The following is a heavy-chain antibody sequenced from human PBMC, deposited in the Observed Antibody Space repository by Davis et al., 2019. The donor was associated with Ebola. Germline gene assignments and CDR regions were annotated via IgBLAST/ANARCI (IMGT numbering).Heavy chain of an antibody. CDR3: ARADIVVVVAAFDY. J-gene: IGHJ4*02. V-gene: IGHV4-34*01. CDR2: INHSGST. Sequence: MPSETLSLTCAVHGGSFSGYYWSWIRQPPGKGLEWIGEINHSGSTNYNPSLKSRVTISVDTSKNQFSLKLSSVTAADTAVYYCARADIVVVVAAFDYWGQGTLVTVSS. CDR1: GGSFSGYY. D-gene: IGHD2-15*01.